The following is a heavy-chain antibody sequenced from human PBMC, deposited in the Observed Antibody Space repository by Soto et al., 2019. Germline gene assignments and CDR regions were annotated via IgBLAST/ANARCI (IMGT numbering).Heavy chain of an antibody. Sequence: QVQLQESGPGLVKPSQTLSLTCTVSGGSISSGDYYWSWIRQPPGKGLEWIGYIYYSGSTYYNPTLKSRVTISVDTSMTQCSLKLSSVTAADTAVYYCARETSGPAFDYWGQGTLVTVSS. CDR3: ARETSGPAFDY. J-gene: IGHJ4*02. V-gene: IGHV4-30-4*01. CDR2: IYYSGST. CDR1: GGSISSGDYY.